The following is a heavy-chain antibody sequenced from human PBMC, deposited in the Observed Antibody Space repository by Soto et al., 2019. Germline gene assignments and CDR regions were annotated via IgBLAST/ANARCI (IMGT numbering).Heavy chain of an antibody. D-gene: IGHD3-22*01. CDR1: GGTFSSYA. CDR2: IIPIFGTA. J-gene: IGHJ3*02. CDR3: ARSRVTYYYDRSAFDI. Sequence: QVQLVQSGAEVKKPGSSVKVSCKASGGTFSSYAISWVRQAPGQGLEWMGGIIPIFGTANYAQTFQGIVTITADESTSTAYMELSSLRSEDTVVYYCARSRVTYYYDRSAFDIWGQGTIVTGSS. V-gene: IGHV1-69*01.